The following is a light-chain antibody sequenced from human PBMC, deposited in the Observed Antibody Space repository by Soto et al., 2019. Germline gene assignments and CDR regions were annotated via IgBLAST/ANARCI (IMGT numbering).Light chain of an antibody. J-gene: IGKJ4*01. CDR2: WAS. CDR3: QQYYSVSPLT. Sequence: IVMTQSPDSLAVSLGERVTINCKSSQSLLYSSDNKNYLAWYQQKLGQPPKLLISWASSRESGVPERFSGSGSQTEFTLTISSLQAEDVALYYCQQYYSVSPLTFGGGTKVEIK. V-gene: IGKV4-1*01. CDR1: QSLLYSSDNKNY.